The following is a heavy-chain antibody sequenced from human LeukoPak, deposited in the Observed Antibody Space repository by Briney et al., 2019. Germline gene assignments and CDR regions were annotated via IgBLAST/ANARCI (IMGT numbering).Heavy chain of an antibody. Sequence: GGSLRLSCAASGFTFSSYSMNWVRQAPGKGLEWVSYISSSSSTIYYADSVKGRFTISRDNAKNSLYLQMNSLRAEDTAVYYCARCRQQLVPDYWGQGTLVTVSS. CDR3: ARCRQQLVPDY. CDR1: GFTFSSYS. J-gene: IGHJ4*02. V-gene: IGHV3-48*01. CDR2: ISSSSSTI. D-gene: IGHD6-6*01.